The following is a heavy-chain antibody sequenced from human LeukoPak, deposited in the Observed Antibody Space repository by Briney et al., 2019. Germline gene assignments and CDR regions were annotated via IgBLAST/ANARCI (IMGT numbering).Heavy chain of an antibody. Sequence: GGSLRLSCAASGFTFDDYAMHWVRQAPGKGLEWVSGISWNSGTIAYADSVKGRFAISRDNAKNSLHLQMNSLRAEDTAVYYCARDSGSYSRAFDYWGQGTLVTVSS. CDR2: ISWNSGTI. J-gene: IGHJ4*02. D-gene: IGHD1-26*01. CDR1: GFTFDDYA. V-gene: IGHV3-9*01. CDR3: ARDSGSYSRAFDY.